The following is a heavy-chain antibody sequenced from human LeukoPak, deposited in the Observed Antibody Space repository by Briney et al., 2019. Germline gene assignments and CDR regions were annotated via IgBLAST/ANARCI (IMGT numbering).Heavy chain of an antibody. V-gene: IGHV3-48*03. CDR1: GFTFSGYE. Sequence: GGSLRLSCAASGFTFSGYEMNWVRQAPGKGLEWVSYISSSGSTIYYADSVKGRFTISRDNAKNSLYLQMNSLRAEDTAVYYCAREVTLRSPFDYWGQGTLVTVSS. CDR2: ISSSGSTI. J-gene: IGHJ4*02. D-gene: IGHD3-3*01. CDR3: AREVTLRSPFDY.